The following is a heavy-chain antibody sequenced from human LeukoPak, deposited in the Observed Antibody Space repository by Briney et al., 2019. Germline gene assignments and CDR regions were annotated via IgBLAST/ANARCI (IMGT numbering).Heavy chain of an antibody. CDR2: IYPGDSDT. J-gene: IGHJ5*02. CDR3: ATSNGDYVRGIDWFDP. CDR1: GYSFTSYW. V-gene: IGHV5-51*01. D-gene: IGHD3-16*01. Sequence: GESLKISCKGSGYSFTSYWIGWVRQMPGKGLEWMGIIYPGDSDTRYSPSFQGQVTISADKSISTAYLQWSSLKASDTAMYYCATSNGDYVRGIDWFDPWGQGTLVTVSS.